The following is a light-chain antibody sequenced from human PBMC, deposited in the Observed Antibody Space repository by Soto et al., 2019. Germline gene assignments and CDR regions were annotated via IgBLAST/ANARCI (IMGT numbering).Light chain of an antibody. V-gene: IGKV3-11*01. Sequence: DIVMTQSPLSLPVTPGEPATLSCRASQSVSTYLAWYQQKPGQAPRLLIYDASNRVTGIPARFRGSGSGTDFTLTISSLEPDDFAVYYCQQRSNWQITFGQGTRLEIK. CDR1: QSVSTY. CDR3: QQRSNWQIT. CDR2: DAS. J-gene: IGKJ5*01.